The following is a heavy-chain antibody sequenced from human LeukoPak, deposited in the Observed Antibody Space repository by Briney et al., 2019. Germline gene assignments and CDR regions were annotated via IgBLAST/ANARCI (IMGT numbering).Heavy chain of an antibody. CDR2: ISAYNGNT. J-gene: IGHJ3*02. V-gene: IGHV1-18*01. Sequence: ASVKVSCKASGYTFTSYGISWVRQAPGQGLEWMGWISAYNGNTNYAQKLQGRVTMTTDTSTSTAYMELRSLRSDDTAVYYCAVTKSCSGGSCHAFDIWGQGTMVTVSS. CDR3: AVTKSCSGGSCHAFDI. D-gene: IGHD2-15*01. CDR1: GYTFTSYG.